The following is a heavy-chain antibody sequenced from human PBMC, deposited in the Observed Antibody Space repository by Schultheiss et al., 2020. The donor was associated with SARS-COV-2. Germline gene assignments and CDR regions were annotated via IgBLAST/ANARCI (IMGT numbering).Heavy chain of an antibody. V-gene: IGHV1-69*04. J-gene: IGHJ4*02. CDR2: IIPIFGIA. Sequence: SVKVSCKASGGTFSSYAISWVRQAPGQGLEWMGRIIPIFGIANYAQKFQGRVTITADKSTSTAYMDLSSLRSEDTAVYYCARVAEQRKFDYWGQGTLVTVSS. CDR3: ARVAEQRKFDY. D-gene: IGHD6-25*01. CDR1: GGTFSSYA.